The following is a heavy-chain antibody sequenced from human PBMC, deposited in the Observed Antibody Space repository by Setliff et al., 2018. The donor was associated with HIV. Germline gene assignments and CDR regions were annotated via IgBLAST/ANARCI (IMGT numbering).Heavy chain of an antibody. J-gene: IGHJ4*02. CDR1: GYTLTELS. CDR3: ARFRKFQLVGALDY. D-gene: IGHD1-26*01. CDR2: FDPEDGET. V-gene: IGHV1-24*01. Sequence: GASVKVSCKISGYTLTELSIHWVRQAPGKGLEWMANFDPEDGETFYAQRFQGRLTMTEDTSTDTAYMELSSLRSEDTAVYYCARFRKFQLVGALDYWGQGTLVTVSS.